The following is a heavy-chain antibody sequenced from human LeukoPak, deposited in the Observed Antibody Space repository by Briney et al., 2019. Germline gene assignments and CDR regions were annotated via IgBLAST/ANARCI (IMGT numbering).Heavy chain of an antibody. V-gene: IGHV7-4-1*02. CDR3: ARALDSLGGLSLPDY. Sequence: GASVKVSCKASGYSFSNYAMNWVRQAPGQGLEFMGWIHPSTGNPAYAQGFSGRFVFSLDASVTTTYLQISDLNAEDTAVYFCARALDSLGGLSLPDYWGQGTLVTVSS. D-gene: IGHD3-16*02. J-gene: IGHJ4*02. CDR2: IHPSTGNP. CDR1: GYSFSNYA.